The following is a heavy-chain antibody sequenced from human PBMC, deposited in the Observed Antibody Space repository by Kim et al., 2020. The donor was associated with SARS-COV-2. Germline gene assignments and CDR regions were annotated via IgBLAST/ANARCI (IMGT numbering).Heavy chain of an antibody. J-gene: IGHJ6*02. CDR2: IYYSGST. CDR1: GGSISSYY. D-gene: IGHD2-15*01. CDR3: ARDLVSWYGGKGRVMRYGMDV. Sequence: SETLSLTCTVSGGSISSYYLSWIRQPPGKGLEWIGYIYYSGSTNYNPSLKSRVTISVDTSKNQFSLKLSSVTAADTAVYYCARDLVSWYGGKGRVMRYGMDVWGQGTTVTVSS. V-gene: IGHV4-59*01.